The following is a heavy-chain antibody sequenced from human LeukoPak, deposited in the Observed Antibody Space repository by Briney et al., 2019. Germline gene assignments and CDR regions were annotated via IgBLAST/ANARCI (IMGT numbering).Heavy chain of an antibody. J-gene: IGHJ4*02. V-gene: IGHV4-34*01. CDR1: GGSFSGYY. CDR3: ARKYYDFWSGPLDY. CDR2: INHSGST. D-gene: IGHD3-3*01. Sequence: SETLSLTCAVYGGSFSGYYWSWIRQPPGKGLEWIGEINHSGSTNYNPSLKSRVTISVDTSKNQFSLKLSPVTAADTAVYYCARKYYDFWSGPLDYWGQGTLVTVSS.